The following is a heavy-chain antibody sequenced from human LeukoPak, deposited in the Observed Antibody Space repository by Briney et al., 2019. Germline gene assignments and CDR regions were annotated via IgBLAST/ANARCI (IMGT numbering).Heavy chain of an antibody. Sequence: GGSLRLSCVASGFTFSEYAMNWARQAPGKGLEWVASINHNGNVNYYVDSVKGRFTISRDNAKNSLYLQMSNLRAEDTAVYFCARGGGLDVWGQGATVTVSS. V-gene: IGHV3-7*03. CDR1: GFTFSEYA. CDR3: ARGGGLDV. CDR2: INHNGNVN. J-gene: IGHJ6*02. D-gene: IGHD3-16*01.